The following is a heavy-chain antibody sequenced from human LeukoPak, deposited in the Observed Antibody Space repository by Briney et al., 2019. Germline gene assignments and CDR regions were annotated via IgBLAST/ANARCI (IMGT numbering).Heavy chain of an antibody. CDR3: AASFYYGSGSRQYYYGMDV. CDR1: GGSIRSSSYD. J-gene: IGHJ6*02. Sequence: SETLTLTCTVSGGSIRSSSYDWGWIRQPPGKGLEWIGYIYYSGSTNYNPSLKSRVTISVDTSKNQFSLKLSSVTAADTAVYYCAASFYYGSGSRQYYYGMDVWGQGTTVTVSS. V-gene: IGHV4-61*05. D-gene: IGHD3-10*01. CDR2: IYYSGST.